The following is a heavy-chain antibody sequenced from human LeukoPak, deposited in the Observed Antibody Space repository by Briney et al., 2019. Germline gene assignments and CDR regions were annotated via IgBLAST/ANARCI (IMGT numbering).Heavy chain of an antibody. CDR1: DGSIINDNHY. CDR3: AREVEYYDSSGYRPHAFDI. J-gene: IGHJ3*02. Sequence: SETLSLTCTVSDGSIINDNHYWGWTRQPPGKGLEWIGSISYSGGTAYNPSLRSRVTISVDTSKNQFSLKVNSVTAADTAVYYCAREVEYYDSSGYRPHAFDIWGQGTLVTVSS. D-gene: IGHD3-22*01. CDR2: ISYSGGT. V-gene: IGHV4-39*02.